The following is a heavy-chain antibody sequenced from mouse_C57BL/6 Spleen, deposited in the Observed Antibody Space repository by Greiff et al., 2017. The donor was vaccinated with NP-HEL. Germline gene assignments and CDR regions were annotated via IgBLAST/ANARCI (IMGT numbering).Heavy chain of an antibody. J-gene: IGHJ4*01. D-gene: IGHD1-1*01. CDR2: IWSGGST. CDR1: GFSLTSYG. CDR3: ARNSQTTVVYYYAMDY. Sequence: VQLQESGPGLVQPSQSLSITCTVSGFSLTSYGVHWVRQSPGKGLEWLGVIWSGGSTDYNAAFISRLSISKDNSKSQVFFKMNSLQADDTAIYYCARNSQTTVVYYYAMDYWGQGTSVTVSS. V-gene: IGHV2-2*01.